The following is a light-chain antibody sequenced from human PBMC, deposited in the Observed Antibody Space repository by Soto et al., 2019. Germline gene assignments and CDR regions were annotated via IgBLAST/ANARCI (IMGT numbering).Light chain of an antibody. V-gene: IGLV2-14*01. CDR1: SSDVGGYNY. Sequence: QSALTQPASVSGSPGQSITISCTGTSSDVGGYNYVSWFQHHPGKVPKLMIYEVSHRPSGVSDRFSGSKSGTTASLTISGLQAEDEADYYCCSFTNSYTWVFGGGTKVPS. J-gene: IGLJ3*02. CDR3: CSFTNSYTWV. CDR2: EVS.